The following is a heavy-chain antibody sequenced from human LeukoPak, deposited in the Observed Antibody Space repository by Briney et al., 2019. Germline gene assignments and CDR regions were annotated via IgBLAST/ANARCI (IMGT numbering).Heavy chain of an antibody. J-gene: IGHJ4*02. CDR1: GFTFSSYS. CDR3: ARDGDVVPTYDY. D-gene: IGHD5-12*01. CDR2: ISSSSYI. V-gene: IGHV3-21*01. Sequence: GGSLRLSCAASGFTFSSYSMNWVRQAPGKGLEWVSSISSSSYIYYADSVKGRFTISRDNAKNSLYLQMNSLRAEDTAVYYCARDGDVVPTYDYWGQGTLVTVSS.